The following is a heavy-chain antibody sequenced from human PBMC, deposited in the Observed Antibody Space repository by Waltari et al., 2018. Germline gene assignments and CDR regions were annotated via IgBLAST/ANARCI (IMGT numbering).Heavy chain of an antibody. Sequence: QVQLVQSGAEVKKPGASVKVSCKASGYTFTSYYMHWVRQAPGQGLEWIGISNPSGGSTSYAQKFQGRVTMTRDTSTGTVYMELSSLRSEDTAVYYCARDDTAMAPTNWFDPWGQGTLVTVSS. CDR2: SNPSGGST. V-gene: IGHV1-46*01. CDR1: GYTFTSYY. CDR3: ARDDTAMAPTNWFDP. J-gene: IGHJ5*02. D-gene: IGHD5-18*01.